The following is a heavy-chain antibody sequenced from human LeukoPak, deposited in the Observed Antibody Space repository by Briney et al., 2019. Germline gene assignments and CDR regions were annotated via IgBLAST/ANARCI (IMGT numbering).Heavy chain of an antibody. D-gene: IGHD2-15*01. V-gene: IGHV3-23*01. CDR3: VKDLRGYCSGGSCYSGGVDY. Sequence: PGGSLRLSCAASGFTFSSYAMSWVRQAPGKGLEWVSAISGSGGSTYYADSVKGRFTISRDNSKNTLYLQMNSLRAEDTAVYYCVKDLRGYCSGGSCYSGGVDYWGQGTLVTVSS. CDR1: GFTFSSYA. CDR2: ISGSGGST. J-gene: IGHJ4*02.